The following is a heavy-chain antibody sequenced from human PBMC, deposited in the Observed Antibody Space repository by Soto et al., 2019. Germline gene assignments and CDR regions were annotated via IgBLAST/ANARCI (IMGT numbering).Heavy chain of an antibody. CDR1: GGSISSGGYY. D-gene: IGHD3-9*01. V-gene: IGHV4-31*03. CDR3: ARVNYDILRPRGYGMDV. J-gene: IGHJ6*02. Sequence: QVQLQESGPGLVKPSQTLSLTCTVSGGSISSGGYYWSWIRQHPGKGLEWIGYIYYSGSSYYNPSLKSRVTISVDTSKNQFSLKLSSVTAADTAVYYCARVNYDILRPRGYGMDVWGQGTTVTVSS. CDR2: IYYSGSS.